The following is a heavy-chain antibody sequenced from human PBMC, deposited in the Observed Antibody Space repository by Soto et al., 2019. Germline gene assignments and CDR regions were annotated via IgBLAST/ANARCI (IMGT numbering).Heavy chain of an antibody. Sequence: PGESLKISCKGSGYSFTSYWIGWVRQMPGKGLEWMGIIYPGDSDTRYSPSFQGQVTISADKSISTAYPQWSSLKASDTAMYYCARSPLYDFWSGYYTGGNWFDPWGQGTLVTVSS. D-gene: IGHD3-3*01. CDR1: GYSFTSYW. CDR3: ARSPLYDFWSGYYTGGNWFDP. J-gene: IGHJ5*02. V-gene: IGHV5-51*01. CDR2: IYPGDSDT.